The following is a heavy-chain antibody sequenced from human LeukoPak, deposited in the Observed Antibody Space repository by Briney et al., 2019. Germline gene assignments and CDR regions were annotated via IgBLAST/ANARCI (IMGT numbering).Heavy chain of an antibody. CDR2: ISNSGANT. CDR3: AQDGTWIQLWLPN. Sequence: GGSLRPSCVVSGFTFSSYAMSWVRQAPGKGLEWVSGISNSGANTYYADSVKGRFTISRDNSKNTLFLQMNGLRAEDTAVYYCAQDGTWIQLWLPNWGQGALVTVSS. CDR1: GFTFSSYA. D-gene: IGHD5-18*01. J-gene: IGHJ4*02. V-gene: IGHV3-23*01.